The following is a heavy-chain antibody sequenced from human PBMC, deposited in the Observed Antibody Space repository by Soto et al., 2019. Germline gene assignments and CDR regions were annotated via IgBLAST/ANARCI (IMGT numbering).Heavy chain of an antibody. CDR2: INSDGSST. CDR1: GFTFSSYW. CDR3: ASRGYCRSTSCYALGVYYFDY. D-gene: IGHD2-2*01. J-gene: IGHJ4*02. Sequence: GGSLRLSCAASGFTFSSYWMHWVRQAPGKGLVWVSRINSDGSSTSYADSVKGRFTISRDNAKNTLYLQMNSLRAEDTAVYYCASRGYCRSTSCYALGVYYFDYWGQGTLVTVSS. V-gene: IGHV3-74*01.